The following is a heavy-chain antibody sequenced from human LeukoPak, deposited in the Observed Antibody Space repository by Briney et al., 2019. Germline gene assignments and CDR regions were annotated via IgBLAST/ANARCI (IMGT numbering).Heavy chain of an antibody. CDR1: GFTFSSYG. J-gene: IGHJ3*02. Sequence: PGGSLRLSCAASGFTFSSYGMHWVRQAPGKGLEWVAFIRYDGSNKYYADSVKGRFTISRDNSKNTLYLQMNSLRAEDTAAYYCARELESAGLPPPYDYVWGSYRYPIDSDAFDIWGQGAMVTVSS. V-gene: IGHV3-30*02. CDR3: ARELESAGLPPPYDYVWGSYRYPIDSDAFDI. CDR2: IRYDGSNK. D-gene: IGHD3-16*02.